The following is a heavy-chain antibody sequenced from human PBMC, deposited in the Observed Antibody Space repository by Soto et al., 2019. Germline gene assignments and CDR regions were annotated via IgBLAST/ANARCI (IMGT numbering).Heavy chain of an antibody. CDR1: GGSISSSSYY. Sequence: SETLSLTCTVSGGSISSSSYYWGWIRQPPGKGLEWIGSIYYSGSTYYNPSLKSRVTISVDTSKNQFSLKLSSVTAADTAVYYCARYYDFWSGSSHQYYYYGMDVWGQGTTVTVSS. CDR2: IYYSGST. J-gene: IGHJ6*02. CDR3: ARYYDFWSGSSHQYYYYGMDV. V-gene: IGHV4-39*01. D-gene: IGHD3-3*01.